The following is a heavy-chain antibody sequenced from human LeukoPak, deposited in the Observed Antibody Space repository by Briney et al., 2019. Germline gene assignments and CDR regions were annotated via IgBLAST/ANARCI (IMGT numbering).Heavy chain of an antibody. J-gene: IGHJ4*02. CDR3: AREVGGSYSYYFDY. Sequence: ASVKVSCKASGYTFTGYYIHWVRQAPGQGLEWMGRINPNSGGTNYAQKFQGRVTMTRDTSISTAYMALSSLTSDDTAVYYCAREVGGSYSYYFDYWGQGTLVTVSS. V-gene: IGHV1-2*06. CDR2: INPNSGGT. D-gene: IGHD1-26*01. CDR1: GYTFTGYY.